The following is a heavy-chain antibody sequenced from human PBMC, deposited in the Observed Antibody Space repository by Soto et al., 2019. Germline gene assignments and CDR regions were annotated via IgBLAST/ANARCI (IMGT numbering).Heavy chain of an antibody. CDR3: ARDFEASRYNWNLGPDHEVIPYYGMDV. J-gene: IGHJ6*02. Sequence: GGSLRLSCAASGFTFSSYGMHWVRQAPGKGLEWVAVIWYDGSNKYYADSVKGRFTISRDNSKNTLYLQMNSLRAEDTAVYYCARDFEASRYNWNLGPDHEVIPYYGMDVWGQGTTVTVSS. V-gene: IGHV3-33*01. CDR2: IWYDGSNK. CDR1: GFTFSSYG. D-gene: IGHD1-20*01.